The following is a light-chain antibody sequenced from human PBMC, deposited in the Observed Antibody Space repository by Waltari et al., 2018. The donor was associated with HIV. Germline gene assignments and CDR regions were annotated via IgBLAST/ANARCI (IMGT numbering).Light chain of an antibody. CDR2: RSN. CDR3: AAWDDSLRGWV. J-gene: IGLJ3*02. CDR1: SSNIGTNS. V-gene: IGLV1-47*01. Sequence: QSVQLQPPSAGQRVTISCSGSSSNIGTNSVYWCQQPPGTTPKLLIYRSNQRPSGVPDRFSGSKSGTSGSLAISGLRSEDEADYYCAAWDDSLRGWVFGGGTKLTVL.